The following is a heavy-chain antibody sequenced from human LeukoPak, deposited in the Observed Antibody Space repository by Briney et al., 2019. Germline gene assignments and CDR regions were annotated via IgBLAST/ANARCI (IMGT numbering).Heavy chain of an antibody. D-gene: IGHD3-10*01. Sequence: GESLKISCKGSGYSFTSYWIGWVRQMPGKGLEWMGIIYPGDSDTRYSPSFQGQVTISADKSITTAYLQWSSLKASDTALYYCASTTMVRGSAFDIWGQGTMVTVSS. J-gene: IGHJ3*02. CDR2: IYPGDSDT. CDR3: ASTTMVRGSAFDI. CDR1: GYSFTSYW. V-gene: IGHV5-51*01.